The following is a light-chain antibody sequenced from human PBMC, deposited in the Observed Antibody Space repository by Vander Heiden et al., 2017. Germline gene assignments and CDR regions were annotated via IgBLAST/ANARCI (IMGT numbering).Light chain of an antibody. CDR2: AVS. Sequence: DIQMTQSPSSLSASVGDRVTINCRASQSISSNFNWYQQKPARAPTLLIYAVSSLQGGVLSRFIGSGSSTAFSPTIINLQPEDFATYYCQQRYCPPPLTFGGGTKVEIK. CDR3: QQRYCPPPLT. J-gene: IGKJ4*02. CDR1: QSISSN. V-gene: IGKV1-39*01.